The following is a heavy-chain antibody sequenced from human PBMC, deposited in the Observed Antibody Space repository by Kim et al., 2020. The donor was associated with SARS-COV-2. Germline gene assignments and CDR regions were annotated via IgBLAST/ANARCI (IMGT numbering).Heavy chain of an antibody. D-gene: IGHD6-13*01. CDR1: GGSISSSSYY. V-gene: IGHV4-39*01. CDR3: ARPSAAGKFDY. J-gene: IGHJ4*02. CDR2: IYYSGST. Sequence: SETLSLTCTVSGGSISSSSYYWGWIRQPPGKGLEWIGSIYYSGSTHYNPSLKSRVTISVDTSKNQFSLKLSSVTAADTAVYYCARPSAAGKFDYWGQGTPVTVSS.